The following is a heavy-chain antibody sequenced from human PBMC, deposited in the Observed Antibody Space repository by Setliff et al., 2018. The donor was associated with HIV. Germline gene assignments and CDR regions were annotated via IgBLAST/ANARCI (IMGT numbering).Heavy chain of an antibody. CDR3: ATDRGTY. D-gene: IGHD1-7*01. CDR1: GLTFSSYA. V-gene: IGHV3-23*01. CDR2: IKGSGDTT. Sequence: PGGSLRLSCAASGLTFSSYAMSWVRQAPGKGLEWVSGIKGSGDTTYYADSVKGRFTISRDNSKNTLYLQMNSLRAEDTAVYYCATDRGTYWGQGTLVTVSS. J-gene: IGHJ4*02.